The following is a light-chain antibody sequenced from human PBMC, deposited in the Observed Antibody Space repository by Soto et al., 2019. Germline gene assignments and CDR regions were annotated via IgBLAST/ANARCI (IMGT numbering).Light chain of an antibody. CDR1: SSDIGSYDH. CDR2: AVS. Sequence: QSVLTEPACVSVSPGQSITISCSGTSSDIGSYDHVAWYQQFPGKSPKLIIYAVSDRPSGVSDRFSGSKSGISASLTISGLQTEDEADYYCISYTDRQSYLFGTGTKVTVL. V-gene: IGLV2-14*03. CDR3: ISYTDRQSYL. J-gene: IGLJ1*01.